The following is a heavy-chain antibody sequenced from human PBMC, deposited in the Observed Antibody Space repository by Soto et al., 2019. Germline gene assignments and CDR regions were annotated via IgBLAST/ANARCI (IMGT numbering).Heavy chain of an antibody. V-gene: IGHV4-31*03. Sequence: TLSLTCPVSGVSISSGGYYWSWIRQHPGKGLEWIGYIYYSGSTYYNPSLKSRVTISVDTSKNQFSLKLSSVTAADTAVYYCARETYYYDSSGYYYGYYFDYSGQGT. CDR1: GVSISSGGYY. J-gene: IGHJ4*02. CDR2: IYYSGST. D-gene: IGHD3-22*01. CDR3: ARETYYYDSSGYYYGYYFDY.